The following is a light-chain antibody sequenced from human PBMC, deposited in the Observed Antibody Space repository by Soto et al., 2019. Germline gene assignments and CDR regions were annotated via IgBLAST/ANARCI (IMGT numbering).Light chain of an antibody. CDR1: QSVSNN. CDR2: GAS. J-gene: IGKJ1*01. V-gene: IGKV3-15*01. Sequence: EIVLTQSPATLSLSPGDRATLSCRASQSVSNNYLAWYQQKPGQAPRLLIYGASTRATDIPVRFSGSGSGTEFTLTISSLQSEDFAVYYCQQYNNWPPTFGQGTKVDI. CDR3: QQYNNWPPT.